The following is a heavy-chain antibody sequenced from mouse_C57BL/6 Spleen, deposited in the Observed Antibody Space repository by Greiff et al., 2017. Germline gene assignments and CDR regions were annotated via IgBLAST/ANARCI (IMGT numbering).Heavy chain of an antibody. D-gene: IGHD1-1*01. CDR3: ARRDSYYYGSSPWYFDV. Sequence: QVQLQQPGAELVMPGASVKLSCKASGYTFTSYWMHWVKQRPGQGLEWIGEIDPSDSYTNYNQKFKGKSTLTVDKSSSTAYMQLSSLTSEDSAVYYCARRDSYYYGSSPWYFDVWGTGTTVTVSS. CDR2: IDPSDSYT. J-gene: IGHJ1*03. V-gene: IGHV1-69*01. CDR1: GYTFTSYW.